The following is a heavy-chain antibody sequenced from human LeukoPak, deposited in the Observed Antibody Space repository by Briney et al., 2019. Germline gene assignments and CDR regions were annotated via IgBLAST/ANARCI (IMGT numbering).Heavy chain of an antibody. CDR2: VFTSGIISGNT. D-gene: IGHD3-22*01. V-gene: IGHV4-61*02. CDR1: GGSISSGSYY. J-gene: IGHJ3*02. Sequence: ASETLSLTCTVSGGSISSGSYYWSWIRQPAGKGLEWIGRVFTSGIISGNTNYNPSLKSRVTMSVDTSNNQFSLKLRSVTAADTAVYYCARDRYYYDSSSYYSAFDTWGQGTMVTVSS. CDR3: ARDRYYYDSSSYYSAFDT.